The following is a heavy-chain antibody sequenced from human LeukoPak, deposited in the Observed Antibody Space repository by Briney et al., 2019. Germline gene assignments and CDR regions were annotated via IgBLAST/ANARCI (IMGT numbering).Heavy chain of an antibody. CDR3: AREVPMDAFDI. CDR2: ISRSGGTI. V-gene: IGHV3-48*03. D-gene: IGHD3-10*01. Sequence: PGGSLRLSCEASGFAFSSYGMNWVRQAPRKGLEWVSYISRSGGTIHYADSVKGRFTTSRDNTKDSLYLQMTSLRAEDTAVYYCAREVPMDAFDIWGQGTMVTVSS. CDR1: GFAFSSYG. J-gene: IGHJ3*02.